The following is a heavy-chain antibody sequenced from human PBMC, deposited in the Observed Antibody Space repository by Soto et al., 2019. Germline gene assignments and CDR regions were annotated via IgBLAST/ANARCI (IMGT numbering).Heavy chain of an antibody. J-gene: IGHJ4*02. D-gene: IGHD6-19*01. CDR1: GYTFTSYA. Sequence: QVQLVQSGAEVKKPGASVKVSCKASGYTFTSYAMHWVRQAPGQRLEWMGWINAGNGNTKYSQKFQGRVTITRDTSASTAYMELSSLRSEDTAVYYCARPGYSSGWYVYWGQGTLVTVSS. V-gene: IGHV1-3*01. CDR3: ARPGYSSGWYVY. CDR2: INAGNGNT.